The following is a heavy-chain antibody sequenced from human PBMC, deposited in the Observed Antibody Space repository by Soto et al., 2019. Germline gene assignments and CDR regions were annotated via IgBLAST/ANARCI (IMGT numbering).Heavy chain of an antibody. CDR1: GFIFTSYS. D-gene: IGHD6-13*01. Sequence: TGGSLRLSCAASGFIFTSYSMNWVRQAPGKGLEWVSSISSSSSYIYYADSVKGRFTISRDNAKNSLYLQMSSLRAEDTAVYYCARDSGSSSDYYGMDVWGQGTTVTVSS. CDR3: ARDSGSSSDYYGMDV. V-gene: IGHV3-21*01. J-gene: IGHJ6*02. CDR2: ISSSSSYI.